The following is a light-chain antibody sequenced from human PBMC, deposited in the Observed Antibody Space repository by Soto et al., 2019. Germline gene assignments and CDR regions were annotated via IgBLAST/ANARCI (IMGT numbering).Light chain of an antibody. Sequence: DIQMTQSPSTLSASVGDRVTITCLASQSISSWLAWYQQKPGKAPKLLIYDASSLESGVPSRFSGSGSGTEFTLTISSLQPDDFATYYCQQYNSYSHTFGVGTKVEIK. CDR2: DAS. CDR1: QSISSW. CDR3: QQYNSYSHT. J-gene: IGKJ4*01. V-gene: IGKV1-5*01.